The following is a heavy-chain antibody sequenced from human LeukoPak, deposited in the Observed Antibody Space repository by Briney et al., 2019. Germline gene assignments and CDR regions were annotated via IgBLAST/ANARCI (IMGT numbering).Heavy chain of an antibody. Sequence: GGSLRLSCAASGFTFSSYAMHWVRQAPGKGLEWVAVISYDGSNKYYADSVKGRFTISRDNSKNTLYLQMNSLRAEDTAVYYCAKDPQDYGDYLFDYWGQGTLVTVSS. CDR1: GFTFSSYA. CDR2: ISYDGSNK. CDR3: AKDPQDYGDYLFDY. D-gene: IGHD4-17*01. J-gene: IGHJ4*02. V-gene: IGHV3-30-3*01.